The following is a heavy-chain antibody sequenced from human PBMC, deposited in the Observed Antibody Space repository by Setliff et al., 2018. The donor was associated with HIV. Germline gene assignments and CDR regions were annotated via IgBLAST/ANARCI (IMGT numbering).Heavy chain of an antibody. CDR3: AKDRYYDYIWGSSVLAY. V-gene: IGHV3-30*02. Sequence: GGSLRLSCAASGFTFSSYGMHWVRQAPGKGLEWVAFIRYDGSNKYYADSVKGRFTISRDNSKNTLYLQMNSLRAEDTAVYYCAKDRYYDYIWGSSVLAYWGQGTLVTVSS. D-gene: IGHD3-16*01. J-gene: IGHJ4*02. CDR1: GFTFSSYG. CDR2: IRYDGSNK.